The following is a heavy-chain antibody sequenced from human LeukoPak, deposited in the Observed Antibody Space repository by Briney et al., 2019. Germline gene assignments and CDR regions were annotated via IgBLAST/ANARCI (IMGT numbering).Heavy chain of an antibody. J-gene: IGHJ4*02. D-gene: IGHD5-12*01. V-gene: IGHV4-39*07. CDR2: IYYSGST. CDR1: GVSISSSNSY. CDR3: ARDSHQNLNVDIVAYFDY. Sequence: SETLSLTCTVSGVSISSSNSYWGWIRQPPGKGLEWIGSIYYSGSTYYNPSLKSRVTISVDTSKNQFSLKLSSVTAADTAVYYCARDSHQNLNVDIVAYFDYWGQGTLVTVSS.